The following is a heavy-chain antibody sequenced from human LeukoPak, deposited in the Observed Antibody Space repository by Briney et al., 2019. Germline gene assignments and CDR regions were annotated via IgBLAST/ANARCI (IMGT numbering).Heavy chain of an antibody. CDR3: ARGPFSGIVATIFYYYGMDV. CDR1: GFTFSSYS. Sequence: GGSLRLSCAASGFTFSSYSMNWVRQAPGKGLEWVSSISSSSSYIYYADSVKGRFTISRENAKNSLYLQMNSLRAEDTAVYYCARGPFSGIVATIFYYYGMDVWGQGTTVTVSS. V-gene: IGHV3-21*01. J-gene: IGHJ6*02. D-gene: IGHD5-12*01. CDR2: ISSSSSYI.